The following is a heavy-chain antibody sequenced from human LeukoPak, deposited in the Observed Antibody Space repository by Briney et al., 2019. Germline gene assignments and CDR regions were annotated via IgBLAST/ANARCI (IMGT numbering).Heavy chain of an antibody. CDR3: ARGYSSSWYPNWFDP. Sequence: SETLSLTCTVSGSSISNYYWGWIRQAPGKGLEWIGEINHSGRTNYNPSLKSRVTISVDTSKNQFSLKLRSVTAADTAVYYCARGYSSSWYPNWFDPWGQGTLVTVSS. V-gene: IGHV4-34*01. CDR2: INHSGRT. D-gene: IGHD6-13*01. J-gene: IGHJ5*02. CDR1: GSSISNYY.